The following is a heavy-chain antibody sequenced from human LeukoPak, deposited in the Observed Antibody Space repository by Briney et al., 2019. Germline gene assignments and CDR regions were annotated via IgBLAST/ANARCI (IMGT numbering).Heavy chain of an antibody. Sequence: ASVKVSCKASGYTFTSYDINWVRQATGQGLEWMGWMNPNSGNTGYAQKFQGRVTMTRDTSISTAYMELSRLRSDDTAVYYCARDKLERGYYYYMDVWGKGTTVTVSS. CDR3: ARDKLERGYYYYMDV. D-gene: IGHD1-1*01. CDR1: GYTFTSYD. J-gene: IGHJ6*03. V-gene: IGHV1-8*01. CDR2: MNPNSGNT.